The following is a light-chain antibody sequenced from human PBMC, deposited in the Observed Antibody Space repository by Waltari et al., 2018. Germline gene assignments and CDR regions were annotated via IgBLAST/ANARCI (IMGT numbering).Light chain of an antibody. CDR3: CSYAGSYTFGV. CDR2: DVS. V-gene: IGLV2-11*01. CDR1: RSDVGGSNY. J-gene: IGLJ2*01. Sequence: QSALTQPRPVSGSPGQSVTISCTGTRSDVGGSNYVSWYQHHPGKAPKLMIYDVSKRPSGVPDRFSGSKSGNTASLTISGLQAEDEADYYCCSYAGSYTFGVFGGGTKLTVL.